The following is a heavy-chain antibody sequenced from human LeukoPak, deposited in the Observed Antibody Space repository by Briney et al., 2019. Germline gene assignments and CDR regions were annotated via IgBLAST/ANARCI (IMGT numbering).Heavy chain of an antibody. V-gene: IGHV4-34*01. Sequence: PSETLSLTCAVHGGSFSGYYWSWIRQPPGKGLEWIGEINHSGSTNYNPSLKSRVTISVDTSKNQFSLKLSSVTAADTAVYYCARGLSDYYFDYWGQGTLVTVSS. CDR1: GGSFSGYY. J-gene: IGHJ4*02. CDR2: INHSGST. D-gene: IGHD2/OR15-2a*01. CDR3: ARGLSDYYFDY.